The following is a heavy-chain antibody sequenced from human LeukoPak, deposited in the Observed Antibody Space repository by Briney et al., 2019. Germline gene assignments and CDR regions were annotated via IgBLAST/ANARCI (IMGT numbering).Heavy chain of an antibody. J-gene: IGHJ4*02. CDR3: ARETQVTFGGLTVDS. CDR2: IYSGGTT. D-gene: IGHD3-16*01. CDR1: GLTVSTNY. V-gene: IGHV3-66*01. Sequence: GGSLRLSCAASGLTVSTNYMTWVRQAPGKGLEWVSVIYSGGTTYYADSVTGRFAISRDHSKNTLYLQMNSLRAEDTAVYYCARETQVTFGGLTVDSWGQGALVTVSS.